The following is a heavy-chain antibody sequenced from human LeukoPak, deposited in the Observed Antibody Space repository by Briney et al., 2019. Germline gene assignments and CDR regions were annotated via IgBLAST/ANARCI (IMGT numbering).Heavy chain of an antibody. CDR2: ISGSGGST. D-gene: IGHD3-22*01. CDR3: ANSGLLLHRDAFDI. Sequence: GGSLRLSCAASGFTFSGYAMSWVRQAPGKGLEWVSAISGSGGSTYYADSVKGRFTISRDNSKNTLYLQMNSLRAEDTSVYYCANSGLLLHRDAFDIWGQGTMVTVSS. V-gene: IGHV3-23*01. J-gene: IGHJ3*02. CDR1: GFTFSGYA.